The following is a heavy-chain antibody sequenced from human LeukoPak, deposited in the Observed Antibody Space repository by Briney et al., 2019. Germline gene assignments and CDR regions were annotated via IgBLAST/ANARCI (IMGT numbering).Heavy chain of an antibody. J-gene: IGHJ4*02. D-gene: IGHD5-24*01. CDR1: GFTFSDHS. Sequence: PGVCLRLSCAASGFTFSDHSMNWVRQAPGKGPEWLSYINRGRSNIEYADSVKGRFTISRDNAKNSLYLQMNSLRDEDTAVYYCATDLTGLQFNYWGQGTLVTVSS. V-gene: IGHV3-48*02. CDR3: ATDLTGLQFNY. CDR2: INRGRSNI.